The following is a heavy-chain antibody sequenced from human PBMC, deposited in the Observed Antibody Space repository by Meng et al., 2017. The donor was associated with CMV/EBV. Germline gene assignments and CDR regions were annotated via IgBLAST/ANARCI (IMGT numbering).Heavy chain of an antibody. Sequence: ASVKVSCKASGYTFTSYGISWVRQAPGQGLEWMGWISAYNGNTNYAQKLQGRVTMTTDTSTSTAYMELRSLRSDDTAVYYCARDSGRLRLGELPFDAFDIWGQGTMVTVSS. CDR2: ISAYNGNT. J-gene: IGHJ3*02. D-gene: IGHD3-16*01. CDR1: GYTFTSYG. V-gene: IGHV1-18*01. CDR3: ARDSGRLRLGELPFDAFDI.